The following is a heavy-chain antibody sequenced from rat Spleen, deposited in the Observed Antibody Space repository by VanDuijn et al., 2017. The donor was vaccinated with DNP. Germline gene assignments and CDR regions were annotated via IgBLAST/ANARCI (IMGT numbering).Heavy chain of an antibody. CDR3: IRWNSGHFDY. J-gene: IGHJ2*01. Sequence: EVRLVESGGGFVQPGRSMKLACATSEFTFTNYDMAWVRQAPAKGLEWVAYIGSPAYAPYYTDSVKGRFAISRDNAKSTLYLQMNSLRSEDMATYYCIRWNSGHFDYWGQGVMVTVSS. D-gene: IGHD4-3*01. CDR2: IGSPAYAP. V-gene: IGHV5-25*01. CDR1: EFTFTNYD.